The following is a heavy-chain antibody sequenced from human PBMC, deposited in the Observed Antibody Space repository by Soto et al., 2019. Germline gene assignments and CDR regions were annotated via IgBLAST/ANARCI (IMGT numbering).Heavy chain of an antibody. CDR3: AKATTNGGWFNPCAS. J-gene: IGHJ5*02. D-gene: IGHD6-19*01. Sequence: GFPRLSCAASGFSFVTYAMNCVRQAPGKGLEWVSGLSGSGTSTYYADSVKGRFTISRDNSRDTLFLQMNSLTADDTAVYYCAKATTNGGWFNPCASWGQG. CDR1: GFSFVTYA. V-gene: IGHV3-23*01. CDR2: LSGSGTST.